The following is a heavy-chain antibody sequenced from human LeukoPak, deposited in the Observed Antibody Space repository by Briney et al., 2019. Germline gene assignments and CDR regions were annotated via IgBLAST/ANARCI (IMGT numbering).Heavy chain of an antibody. J-gene: IGHJ4*02. CDR1: RYSFTSNY. CDR3: ARDQEGFDY. Sequence: ASVKVSCKASRYSFTSNYIHWVRQAPGQGLEWMGMIYPRDGSTSYAQKFQGRVTVTRDTSTSTVHMELSGLRSEDTAVYYCARDQEGFDYWGQGTLVTVSS. V-gene: IGHV1-46*01. CDR2: IYPRDGST.